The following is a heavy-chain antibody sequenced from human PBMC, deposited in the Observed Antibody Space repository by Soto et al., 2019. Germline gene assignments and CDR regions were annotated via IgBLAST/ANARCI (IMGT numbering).Heavy chain of an antibody. Sequence: GGSLRLSCAASGFTFSSYSMNWVRQAPGKGLEWVSYISSSSSTIYYADSVKGRFTISRDNAKNSLYLQMNSLRAEDTAVYYCARDLSKLERITIFGVVTPPDYYMDVWGKGPTVTVSS. J-gene: IGHJ6*03. D-gene: IGHD3-3*01. V-gene: IGHV3-48*01. CDR1: GFTFSSYS. CDR2: ISSSSSTI. CDR3: ARDLSKLERITIFGVVTPPDYYMDV.